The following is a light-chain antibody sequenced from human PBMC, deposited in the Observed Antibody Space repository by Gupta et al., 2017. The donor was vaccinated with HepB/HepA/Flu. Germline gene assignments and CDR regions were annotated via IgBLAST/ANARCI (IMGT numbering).Light chain of an antibody. CDR3: QQHSNGPLT. J-gene: IGKJ3*01. V-gene: IGKV3-11*01. CDR2: DAT. CDR1: QSVSSY. Sequence: EIVLTQSPVTLSLSPGERATLSCRASQSVSSYLAWYQQKPGQAPRLLIYDATNRATGIPARFSGSGSGTDFTLTISSLEPEDFAVYYCQQHSNGPLTFGPGTKVEIK.